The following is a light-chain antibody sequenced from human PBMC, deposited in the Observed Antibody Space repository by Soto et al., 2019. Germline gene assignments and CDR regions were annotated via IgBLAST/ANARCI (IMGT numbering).Light chain of an antibody. CDR1: QSVSSY. Sequence: EIVLTQSPATLSLSPGERATLSCRASQSVSSYLAWYQQKPGQAPRLLIYDASNRATGIPARFSGSGSGTDFNLTISSLEPEDFAVYYWQQRSNWYTCGQGTKLEIK. V-gene: IGKV3-11*01. CDR3: QQRSNWYT. CDR2: DAS. J-gene: IGKJ2*01.